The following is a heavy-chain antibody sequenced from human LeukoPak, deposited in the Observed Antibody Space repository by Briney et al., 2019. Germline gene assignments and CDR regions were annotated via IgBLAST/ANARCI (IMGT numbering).Heavy chain of an antibody. V-gene: IGHV1-8*03. CDR1: GYTFTSYD. CDR2: MNPNSGNT. J-gene: IGHJ4*02. Sequence: GASVRVSCKASGYTFTSYDINWVRQATGQGLEWMGWMNPNSGNTGYVQKFQGRVTITRNTSISTAYMELSSLRSEDTAMYYCARGRSSSWYARGGPFYYWGQGPLVTVSS. D-gene: IGHD6-13*01. CDR3: ARGRSSSWYARGGPFYY.